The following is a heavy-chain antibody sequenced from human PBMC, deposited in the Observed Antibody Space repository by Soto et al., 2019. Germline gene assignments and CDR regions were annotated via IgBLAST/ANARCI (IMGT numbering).Heavy chain of an antibody. CDR2: ISYDGSST. CDR1: RFSFRAHG. D-gene: IGHD2-15*01. V-gene: IGHV3-30*18. CDR3: AKDHRNGGSRVDY. J-gene: IGHJ4*02. Sequence: QVQLVESGGGVVQPGRSLRLSCAASRFSFRAHGMHWVRQAPGKGLEWVAVISYDGSSTYYADSVKGRFTISRDNSNNALYLQISNLRPEDTAVYFCAKDHRNGGSRVDYWGQGTLVTVSS.